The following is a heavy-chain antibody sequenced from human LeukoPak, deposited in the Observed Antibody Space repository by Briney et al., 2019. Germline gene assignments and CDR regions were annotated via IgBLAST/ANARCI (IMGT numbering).Heavy chain of an antibody. CDR2: IKRDGSET. Sequence: GGSLRLSCVASGFSFSSYWMSWVRQAPGKGLEWVANIKRDGSETYYVDSVKGRSIISRDNAKNSLYLQMNSLRAEDTAVYYCARDKGDYDTSGSLFVFGGQGTLVTVSS. CDR1: GFSFSSYW. J-gene: IGHJ4*02. CDR3: ARDKGDYDTSGSLFVF. D-gene: IGHD3-22*01. V-gene: IGHV3-7*03.